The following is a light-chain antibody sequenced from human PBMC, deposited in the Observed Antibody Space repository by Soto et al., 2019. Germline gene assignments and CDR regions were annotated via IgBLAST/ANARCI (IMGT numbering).Light chain of an antibody. CDR1: QSLGSF. CDR3: QDYGTSPYT. V-gene: IGKV3-20*01. CDR2: GTS. Sequence: EIVLTQSPGTLSLSPGERATFSCRASQSLGSFFAWYQQRPGQPPKLLIYGTSTRATGVPDRFIGGGSGRDFTLTITRLEPDDSAVYFCQDYGTSPYTFGQGTKLDI. J-gene: IGKJ2*01.